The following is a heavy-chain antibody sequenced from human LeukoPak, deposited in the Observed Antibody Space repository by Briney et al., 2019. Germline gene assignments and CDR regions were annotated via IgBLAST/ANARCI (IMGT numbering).Heavy chain of an antibody. CDR1: GGSISSGGYC. Sequence: PSETLSLTCTVSGGSISSGGYCWSWLRQPPGKGLEWIGDIFHSGSTYYNPSLKSRVTISVDTSKNQFSLKLSSVTAADTAVYYCAREGSGSYYRGPHPFDYWGQGTLVTVSS. CDR2: IFHSGST. D-gene: IGHD3-10*01. V-gene: IGHV4-30-2*05. CDR3: AREGSGSYYRGPHPFDY. J-gene: IGHJ4*02.